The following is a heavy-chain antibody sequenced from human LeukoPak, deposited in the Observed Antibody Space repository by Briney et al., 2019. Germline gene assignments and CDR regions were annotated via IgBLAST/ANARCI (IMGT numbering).Heavy chain of an antibody. CDR3: ARDTFGTSRPSDY. D-gene: IGHD2-2*01. CDR2: INVGNGNT. J-gene: IGHJ4*02. Sequence: ASVKVSCKASGYTFTSYAMHWVRQAPGQRLEWMGWINVGNGNTKHSQKFQDRVTFTRDTSATTAYMELSSLRYEDTAIYYCARDTFGTSRPSDYWGQGTLVIVSS. CDR1: GYTFTSYA. V-gene: IGHV1-3*01.